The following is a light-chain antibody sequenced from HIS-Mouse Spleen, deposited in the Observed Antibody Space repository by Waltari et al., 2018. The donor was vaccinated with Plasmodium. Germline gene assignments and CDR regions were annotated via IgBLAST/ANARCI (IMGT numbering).Light chain of an antibody. J-gene: IGLJ2*01. Sequence: QSVLTQPPSASGTPAQRVTIPCSGSSSNLGSNTVTWYQQLPGTAPKLLIYSNNQRPSGVPDRFSGSKSGTSASLAISGLQSEDEADYYCAAWDDSLNGVVFGGGTKLTVL. V-gene: IGLV1-44*01. CDR1: SSNLGSNT. CDR3: AAWDDSLNGVV. CDR2: SNN.